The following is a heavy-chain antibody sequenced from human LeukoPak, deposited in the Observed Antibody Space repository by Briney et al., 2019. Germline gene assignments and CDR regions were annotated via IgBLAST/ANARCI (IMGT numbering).Heavy chain of an antibody. CDR2: INPNTGGT. D-gene: IGHD5-24*01. V-gene: IGHV1-2*06. CDR3: ARVGDGLNDGFDI. J-gene: IGHJ3*02. CDR1: GYTFTGYY. Sequence: GASVKVSCKASGYTFTGYYMNWVRHAPGQGLEWMGRINPNTGGTNYAQNFQGSVTMTRDTSITTVYVELSRLRSDDTAVYYCARVGDGLNDGFDIWGQGTMVTVSS.